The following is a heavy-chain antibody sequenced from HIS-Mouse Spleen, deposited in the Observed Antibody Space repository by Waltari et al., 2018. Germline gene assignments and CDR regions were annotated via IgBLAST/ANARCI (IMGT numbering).Heavy chain of an antibody. CDR1: GFPFSSYG. D-gene: IGHD2-8*01. CDR3: AKGGLMVYAIGDY. Sequence: QVQLVESGGGVVQPGRSLSLPCAASGFPFSSYGMHWVRQAPGKGLEWLAVIWYDGSNKYYADSVKGRFTISRDNSKNTLYLQMNSLRAEDTAVYYCAKGGLMVYAIGDYWGQGTLVTVSS. V-gene: IGHV3-33*06. CDR2: IWYDGSNK. J-gene: IGHJ4*02.